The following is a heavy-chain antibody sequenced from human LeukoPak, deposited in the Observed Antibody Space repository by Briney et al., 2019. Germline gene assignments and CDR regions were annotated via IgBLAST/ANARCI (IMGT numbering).Heavy chain of an antibody. V-gene: IGHV3-7*03. J-gene: IGHJ6*02. CDR2: INHNGNVN. CDR1: GFTFSSYW. CDR3: ARGGGLAV. Sequence: GGSLRLSCAASGFTFSSYWMNWARQAPGKGLEGVASINHNGNVNYYVDSVKGRFTISRDNAKNSLYLQMSNLRAEDTAVYFCARGGGLAVWGQGATVTVSS. D-gene: IGHD3-16*01.